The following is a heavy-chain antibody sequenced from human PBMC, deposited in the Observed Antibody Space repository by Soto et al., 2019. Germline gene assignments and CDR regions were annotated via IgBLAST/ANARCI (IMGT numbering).Heavy chain of an antibody. CDR3: ARDPYCSGGSCYTYYYYGMDV. CDR1: GFTFSSYG. D-gene: IGHD2-15*01. Sequence: GGSLRLSCAASGFTFSSYGMHWVRQAPGKGLEWVAVIWYDGSNKYYADSVKGRFTISRDNSKNTLYLQMNSLRAEDTAVYYCARDPYCSGGSCYTYYYYGMDVWGQGTTVTVSS. J-gene: IGHJ6*02. CDR2: IWYDGSNK. V-gene: IGHV3-33*01.